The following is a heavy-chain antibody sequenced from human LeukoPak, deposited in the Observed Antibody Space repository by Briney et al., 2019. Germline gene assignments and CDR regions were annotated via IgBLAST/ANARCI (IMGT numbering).Heavy chain of an antibody. V-gene: IGHV1-2*02. J-gene: IGHJ4*02. CDR2: INPNSGGT. Sequence: ASVKVSCKASGYTFTGYYMHWVRQAPGQGLEWMGWINPNSGGTNYAQKFQGRVTMTRDTFISTAYMEQSRLRSDDTAVYYCARVSRYSGYDYYFSYYFDYWGQGTLVTVSS. CDR3: ARVSRYSGYDYYFSYYFDY. D-gene: IGHD5-12*01. CDR1: GYTFTGYY.